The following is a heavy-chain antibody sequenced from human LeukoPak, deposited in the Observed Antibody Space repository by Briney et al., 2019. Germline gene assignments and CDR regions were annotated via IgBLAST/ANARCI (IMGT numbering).Heavy chain of an antibody. CDR1: GYTFTSYD. CDR3: ARVGGYSGSDYLPDDY. Sequence: VASVKVSCKASGYTFTSYDIHWVRQATGQGLEWMGWMNPNSGNTGYAQKFQGRVTMTRNTSISTAYMELSSLRSEDTAVYYCARVGGYSGSDYLPDDYWGQGTLVTVSS. V-gene: IGHV1-8*01. J-gene: IGHJ4*02. CDR2: MNPNSGNT. D-gene: IGHD5-12*01.